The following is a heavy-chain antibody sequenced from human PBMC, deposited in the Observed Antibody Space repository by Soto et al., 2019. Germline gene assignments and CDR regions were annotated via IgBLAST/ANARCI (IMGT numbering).Heavy chain of an antibody. D-gene: IGHD2-21*02. CDR3: ARGLLAYCGGDGALFDS. Sequence: YYWSWIRQTPGKGLEWIGHFHHSGGTSYNPSLKSLVAISVDTSKNQFSLKVDSVTAADTAVYYCARGLLAYCGGDGALFDSWGQGIMVTVSS. V-gene: IGHV4-59*01. CDR2: FHHSGGT. J-gene: IGHJ4*02. CDR1: YY.